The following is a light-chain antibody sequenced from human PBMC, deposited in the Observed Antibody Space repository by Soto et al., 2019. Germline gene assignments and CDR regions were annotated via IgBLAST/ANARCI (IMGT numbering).Light chain of an antibody. J-gene: IGKJ4*01. CDR3: QKCKVAPFT. CDR2: AAS. Sequence: DIQMTQSPSSLSAFVGDRVTITCRASQDIGNFLAWYQQKPGKVPKLLIYAASTLQSGVPSRFSCSGSGTDFTLTISSLQPEDVATYYCQKCKVAPFTFGGGTKVEIK. CDR1: QDIGNF. V-gene: IGKV1-27*01.